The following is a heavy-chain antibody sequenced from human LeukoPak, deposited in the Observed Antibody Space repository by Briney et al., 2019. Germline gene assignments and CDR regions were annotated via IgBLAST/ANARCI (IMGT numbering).Heavy chain of an antibody. V-gene: IGHV4-39*01. Sequence: SETLSLTCTVSGGSISSSSYYWGWIRQPPGKGLEWIGSIYYSGSTYYNPSLKSRVTISVDTSKNQFSLKLSSVTAADTAVYYCARHVLSSGYLLPWGQGTLVTVSS. CDR3: ARHVLSSGYLLP. CDR1: GGSISSSSYY. CDR2: IYYSGST. D-gene: IGHD3-22*01. J-gene: IGHJ5*02.